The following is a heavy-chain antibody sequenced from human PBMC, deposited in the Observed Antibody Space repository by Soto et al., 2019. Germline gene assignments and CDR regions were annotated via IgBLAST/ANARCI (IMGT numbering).Heavy chain of an antibody. V-gene: IGHV4-59*01. CDR1: RGSIGSYY. CDR2: VYYTGNN. CDR3: ARASGTYYDSHFDY. Sequence: SETLSLTCAVSRGSIGSYYWNWIRQPPGKGLEWIGYVYYTGNNDYNPSLRSRVTISVDTSKNQFSLRLSSVTAADTAIYYCARASGTYYDSHFDYWGQGALVTVSS. D-gene: IGHD3-10*01. J-gene: IGHJ4*02.